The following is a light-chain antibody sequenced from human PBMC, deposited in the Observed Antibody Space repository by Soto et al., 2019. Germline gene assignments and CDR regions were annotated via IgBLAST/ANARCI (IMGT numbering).Light chain of an antibody. CDR3: QQYNTWLWT. V-gene: IGKV3-15*01. CDR1: QSVNAN. CDR2: GAS. J-gene: IGKJ1*01. Sequence: EVVMTQSPATLSVSPGERATLSCRASQSVNANLAWYQQKPGQAPRLLIHGASNRATGIPARFSGSGFGTEFIXXIXRXXSEDFAIYYCQQYNTWLWTFGQGTKVQI.